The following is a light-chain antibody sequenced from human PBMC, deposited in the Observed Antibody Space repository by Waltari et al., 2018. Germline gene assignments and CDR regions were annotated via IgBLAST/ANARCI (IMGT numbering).Light chain of an antibody. CDR3: QQCYSTPYS. V-gene: IGKV4-1*01. Sequence: DIVLTQSPDSLPVSLGERATINCKSRQSVLDTSSNRNCLAWYRQKPGQPPKLLIYWASTRESGVPDRISGSGSGTDFTLTISSLQAEDVAVYFCQQCYSTPYSFGQGTKLEIK. J-gene: IGKJ2*03. CDR2: WAS. CDR1: QSVLDTSSNRNC.